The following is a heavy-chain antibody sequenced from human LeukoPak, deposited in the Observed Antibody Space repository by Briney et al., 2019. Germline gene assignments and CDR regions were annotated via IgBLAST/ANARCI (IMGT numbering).Heavy chain of an antibody. CDR2: VYSGGST. D-gene: IGHD4-11*01. Sequence: PGGSLRLSCAASGFTVSSNYMTWVRQAPGKGLEWVSVVYSGGSTYYADSVKGRFTLSRDNSKNTLYLQMNSLRADDTAVYYCARGLPSAMDVWGSGTTVTVSS. V-gene: IGHV3-53*01. CDR1: GFTVSSNY. J-gene: IGHJ6*03. CDR3: ARGLPSAMDV.